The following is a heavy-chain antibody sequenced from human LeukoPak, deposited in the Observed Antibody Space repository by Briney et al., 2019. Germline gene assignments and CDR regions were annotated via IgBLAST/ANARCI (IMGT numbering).Heavy chain of an antibody. CDR3: ARPQGIAAAGTTYYYYYYGMDV. Sequence: GGSLRLSCAASGFTFSSYEMNWVRQAPGKGLEWVSYISSNGSTIYYADSVKGRFTISRDNAKNSLYLQMNSLRAEDTAVYYCARPQGIAAAGTTYYYYYYGMDVWGQGTTVTVSS. D-gene: IGHD6-13*01. V-gene: IGHV3-48*03. CDR1: GFTFSSYE. CDR2: ISSNGSTI. J-gene: IGHJ6*02.